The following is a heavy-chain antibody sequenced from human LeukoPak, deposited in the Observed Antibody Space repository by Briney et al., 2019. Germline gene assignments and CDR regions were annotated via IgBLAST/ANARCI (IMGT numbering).Heavy chain of an antibody. CDR1: GFTFSSYG. J-gene: IGHJ3*02. Sequence: GRSLRLSCAASGFTFSSYGMHWVRQAPGKGLEWVAVISYDGSNKYYADSVKGRFTISRDNSKNTLYLQMNSLRAEDTAVYYCARVWGPYYDFWSGYSRIDAFDIWGQGTMVTVSS. V-gene: IGHV3-30*03. CDR3: ARVWGPYYDFWSGYSRIDAFDI. D-gene: IGHD3-3*01. CDR2: ISYDGSNK.